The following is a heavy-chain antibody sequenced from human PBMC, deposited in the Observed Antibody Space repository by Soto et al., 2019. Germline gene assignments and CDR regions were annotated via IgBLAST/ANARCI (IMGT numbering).Heavy chain of an antibody. V-gene: IGHV1-69*06. Sequence: SVKVSFKASGGTFRSYAISWVRQAPGQGLEWMGGIIPIFGTANYAQKFQGRVTITADKSTSTAYMELSSLRSEDTAVYYCARLSGLRCLDYWGQGTLVTVSS. D-gene: IGHD4-17*01. CDR3: ARLSGLRCLDY. J-gene: IGHJ4*02. CDR2: IIPIFGTA. CDR1: GGTFRSYA.